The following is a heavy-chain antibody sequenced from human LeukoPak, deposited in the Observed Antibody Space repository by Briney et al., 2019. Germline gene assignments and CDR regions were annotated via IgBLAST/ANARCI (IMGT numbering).Heavy chain of an antibody. CDR2: INHSGST. V-gene: IGHV4-34*01. J-gene: IGHJ4*02. CDR3: ARGGIVGATTFFYFDY. D-gene: IGHD1-26*01. Sequence: SETLSLTCVVYGGSFSGYYWSWIRQPPGKGLEWIGEINHSGSTNYNPSLKSRVTISVDTSKNQFSLKLSSVTAADTAVYYCARGGIVGATTFFYFDYWGQGTLVTVSS. CDR1: GGSFSGYY.